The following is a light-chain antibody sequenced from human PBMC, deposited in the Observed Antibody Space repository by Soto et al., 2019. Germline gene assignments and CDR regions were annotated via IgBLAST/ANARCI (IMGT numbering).Light chain of an antibody. CDR2: EAS. CDR1: QSISSH. V-gene: IGKV3-11*01. CDR3: QQRTNWPLT. J-gene: IGKJ4*01. Sequence: NVLTQSPATLSLSPGERATLSCRASQSISSHLAWYQQTPGQAPRLLIHEASNRATGVPARFSGSGSGTDFTLTISSLEPEDFAVYYCQQRTNWPLTFGGGTKVDIK.